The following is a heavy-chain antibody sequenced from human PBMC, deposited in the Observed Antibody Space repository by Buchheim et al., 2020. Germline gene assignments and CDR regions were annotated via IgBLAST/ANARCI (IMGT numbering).Heavy chain of an antibody. CDR3: ARDGSGYGLGDY. Sequence: QVQLQESGPGLVKPSQTLSLTCSVSGGSISSGDYYWSWIRQPPGKGLEWIGYIYYSGSTYYNPSLKSRGTISLTPSQNLFSLYLSSVTAADTAVYYCARDGSGYGLGDYWGQGIL. J-gene: IGHJ4*02. CDR2: IYYSGST. CDR1: GGSISSGDYY. V-gene: IGHV4-30-4*01. D-gene: IGHD3-22*01.